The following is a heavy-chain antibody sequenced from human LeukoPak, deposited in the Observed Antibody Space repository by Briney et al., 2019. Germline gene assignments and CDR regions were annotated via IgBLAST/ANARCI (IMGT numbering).Heavy chain of an antibody. CDR2: INPNSGDT. V-gene: IGHV1-2*02. CDR1: GYTFTGYY. D-gene: IGHD3-10*01. CDR3: ATDGRGGLSADH. Sequence: GAAVRVSCKASGYTFTGYYMHWVRQAPGQGLEWMGWINPNSGDTNYAQKFHGRVTMARDTSINTAYMELSRLTSDDTAVYHCATDGRGGLSADHWGQGTLVTVSS. J-gene: IGHJ4*02.